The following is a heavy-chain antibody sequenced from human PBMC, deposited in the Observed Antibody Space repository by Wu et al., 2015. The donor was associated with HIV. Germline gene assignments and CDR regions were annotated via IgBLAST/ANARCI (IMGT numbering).Heavy chain of an antibody. Sequence: QVQLVQSGAEVKKPGASVKVSCKASGGTFSSFAFTWVRQAPGQGLEWMGWISAYSGNTKYAQKLQGRVTMTTDTSTSSAYMELRSLRSDDTAVYYCARDFDHYYGSGRDYWGQGTLVTVSS. CDR1: GGTFSSFA. CDR2: ISAYSGNT. CDR3: ARDFDHYYGSGRDY. J-gene: IGHJ4*02. D-gene: IGHD3-10*01. V-gene: IGHV1-18*01.